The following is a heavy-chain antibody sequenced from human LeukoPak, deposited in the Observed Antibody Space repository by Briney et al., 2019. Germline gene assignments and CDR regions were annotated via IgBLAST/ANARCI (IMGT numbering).Heavy chain of an antibody. CDR2: ILHTGST. D-gene: IGHD1-26*01. J-gene: IGHJ4*02. CDR3: AREDGMGELLDYFDY. CDR1: GFSISRGFY. Sequence: SETLSLTCTVSGFSISRGFYWGWIRQSPGKGLEWIGNILHTGSTYYNPSLRSRVTISVDTSKNQFSLKLSSVTAADTAVYFCAREDGMGELLDYFDYWGQGTLVTVSS. V-gene: IGHV4-38-2*02.